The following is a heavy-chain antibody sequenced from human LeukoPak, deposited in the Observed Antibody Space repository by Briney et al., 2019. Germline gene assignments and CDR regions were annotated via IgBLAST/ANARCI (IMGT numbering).Heavy chain of an antibody. Sequence: ASVKVSCKASGYTFTGYYMHWVRQAPGQGLEWMGWINPNSGGTNYAQKFQGRVTMTWDTSISTAYMELSRLRSDDTAVYYCAILGGVRGTKRAFDIWGQGTMVTVSS. V-gene: IGHV1-2*02. CDR1: GYTFTGYY. CDR2: INPNSGGT. J-gene: IGHJ3*02. CDR3: AILGGVRGTKRAFDI. D-gene: IGHD3-10*01.